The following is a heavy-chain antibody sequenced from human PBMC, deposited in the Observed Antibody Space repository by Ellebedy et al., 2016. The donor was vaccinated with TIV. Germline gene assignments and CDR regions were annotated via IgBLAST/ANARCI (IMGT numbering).Heavy chain of an antibody. D-gene: IGHD2-2*01. J-gene: IGHJ4*02. Sequence: ESLKISCTVSGGSISSSVYYWGWIRQPPGTGLEWIGSIYYSGSTSYNPSLQSRVTLSADTSKNQFTLKLSSVTAADTAVYYCARGWSGSSWYYFDFWGQGALVTVSS. CDR3: ARGWSGSSWYYFDF. CDR1: GGSISSSVYY. CDR2: IYYSGST. V-gene: IGHV4-39*06.